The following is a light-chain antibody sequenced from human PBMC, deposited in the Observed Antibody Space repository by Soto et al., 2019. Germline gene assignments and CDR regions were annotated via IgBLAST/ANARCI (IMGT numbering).Light chain of an antibody. V-gene: IGKV3-15*01. CDR3: QQYNNWPPLT. CDR2: GAS. J-gene: IGKJ4*01. CDR1: QSVSSN. Sequence: PGTLSVSTGERATISCRASQSVSSNLAWYQQKPGQAPRLLIYGASTRATGIPARFSGSGSGTEFTLTISSLQSEDLAVYDCQQYNNWPPLTLGGGT.